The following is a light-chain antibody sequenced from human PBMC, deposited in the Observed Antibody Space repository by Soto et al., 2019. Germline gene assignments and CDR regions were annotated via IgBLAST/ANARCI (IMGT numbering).Light chain of an antibody. CDR3: SSYTSSSTHYV. V-gene: IGLV2-14*01. J-gene: IGLJ1*01. CDR1: SSDVGGYNY. CDR2: EVS. Sequence: QSVLNQPASVSGSPGQSITISCTGTSSDVGGYNYVSWYQQHPGKAPKLMIYEVSNRPSGVSNRFSGSKSGNTASLTISGLQAEDEADYYCSSYTSSSTHYVFGTGTKVTVL.